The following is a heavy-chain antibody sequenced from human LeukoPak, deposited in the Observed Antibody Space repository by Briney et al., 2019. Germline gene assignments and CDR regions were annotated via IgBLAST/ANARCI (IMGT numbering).Heavy chain of an antibody. J-gene: IGHJ4*02. Sequence: GASVKVSCKASGYTFTSYGISWVRQAPGQGLEWMGWISTYNGNTNYAQKLQGRVTMTTDTSTSTAYMELRSLRSDDTAVYYCARVPIAAAGPPLYYFDYWGQGTLVTVSS. CDR1: GYTFTSYG. V-gene: IGHV1-18*01. CDR3: ARVPIAAAGPPLYYFDY. D-gene: IGHD6-13*01. CDR2: ISTYNGNT.